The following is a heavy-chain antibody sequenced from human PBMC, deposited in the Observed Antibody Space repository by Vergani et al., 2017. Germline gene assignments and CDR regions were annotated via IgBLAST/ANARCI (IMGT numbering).Heavy chain of an antibody. CDR3: ARLGHYYGVGTYLTKNWFDP. CDR1: GYSFTGYY. V-gene: IGHV1-2*02. CDR2: INPKNGGT. J-gene: IGHJ5*02. D-gene: IGHD3-10*01. Sequence: QEELVQSGAEVKKPGASVRVSCKASGYSFTGYYLHWVRQAPGKGLEWMGYINPKNGGTKYAPNFQGRVTMTTDTSITTGYMELRRLRSDDTAFYYFARLGHYYGVGTYLTKNWFDPWVQGTLITVSS.